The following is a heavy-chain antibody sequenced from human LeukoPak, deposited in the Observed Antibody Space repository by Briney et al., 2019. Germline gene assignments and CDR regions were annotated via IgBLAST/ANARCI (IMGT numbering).Heavy chain of an antibody. D-gene: IGHD3-3*01. J-gene: IGHJ4*02. CDR3: ARGVHYDFWSGPDDY. V-gene: IGHV3-33*01. Sequence: GGSLRLSCAASRFTFSSYGMHWVRQAPGKGLEWVAVIWYDGSNKYYADSVKGRFTISRDNSKNTLYLQMNSLRAEDTAVYYCARGVHYDFWSGPDDYWGQGTLVTVSS. CDR1: RFTFSSYG. CDR2: IWYDGSNK.